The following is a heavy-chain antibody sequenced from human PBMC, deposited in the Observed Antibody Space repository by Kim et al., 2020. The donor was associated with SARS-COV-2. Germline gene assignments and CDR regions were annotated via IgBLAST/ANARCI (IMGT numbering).Heavy chain of an antibody. D-gene: IGHD5-12*01. CDR3: ARGLYSGTRNYGMDV. CDR2: INTNTGNP. V-gene: IGHV7-4-1*02. Sequence: ASVKVSCKASGYTFTSHAMNWVRQAPGQGLEWMGWINTNTGNPTYPLDFPGRFVFSLDTSVSAAYLQISSLKAEDTVGYYCARGLYSGTRNYGMDVWGQGTALTVSS. J-gene: IGHJ6*02. CDR1: GYTFTSHA.